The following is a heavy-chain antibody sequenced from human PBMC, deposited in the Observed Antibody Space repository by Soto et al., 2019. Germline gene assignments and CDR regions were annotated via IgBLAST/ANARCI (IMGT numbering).Heavy chain of an antibody. D-gene: IGHD3-22*01. Sequence: GGSLRLSCAASGFTFSSYSMNWVRQAPGKGLEWVSSISSSSSYIYYADSVKGRFTISRDNAKNSLYLQMNSLRAEDTAVYYCARDPPFYDSSGYPRVYWGQGTLVTV. CDR3: ARDPPFYDSSGYPRVY. CDR1: GFTFSSYS. V-gene: IGHV3-21*01. CDR2: ISSSSSYI. J-gene: IGHJ4*02.